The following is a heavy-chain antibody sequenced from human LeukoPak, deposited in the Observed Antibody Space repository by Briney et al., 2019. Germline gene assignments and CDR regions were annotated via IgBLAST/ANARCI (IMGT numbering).Heavy chain of an antibody. V-gene: IGHV1-69*04. CDR2: IIPILGIA. J-gene: IGHJ6*02. CDR3: ARIGSPTPDLTYYYYYGMDV. Sequence: SVKVSCKASGGTFSSYAISWVRQAPGQGLEWMGRIIPILGIANYAQKFQGRVTITADKSTSTAYMELSSLRSEDTAVYYCARIGSPTPDLTYYYYYGMDVWGQGTTVTVSS. CDR1: GGTFSSYA. D-gene: IGHD3-10*01.